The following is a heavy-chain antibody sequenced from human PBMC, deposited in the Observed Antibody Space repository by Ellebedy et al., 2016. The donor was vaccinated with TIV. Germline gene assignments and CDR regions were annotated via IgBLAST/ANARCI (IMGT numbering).Heavy chain of an antibody. D-gene: IGHD3-10*01. CDR1: GYTFTSYD. CDR2: MNPNSGNT. V-gene: IGHV1-8*01. CDR3: ARVPKGSGSYYRWFDP. J-gene: IGHJ5*02. Sequence: ASVKVSXXASGYTFTSYDINWVRQATGQGLEWMGWMNPNSGNTGYAQKFQGRVTMTRNTSISTAYMELSSLRSEDTAVYYCARVPKGSGSYYRWFDPWGQGTQVTVSS.